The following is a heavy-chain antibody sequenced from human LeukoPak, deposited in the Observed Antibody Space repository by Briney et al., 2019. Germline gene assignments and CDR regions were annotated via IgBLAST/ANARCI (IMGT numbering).Heavy chain of an antibody. V-gene: IGHV1-18*01. J-gene: IGHJ4*02. CDR3: ARVEYVRSGIVDRKYSGSFLSDY. CDR2: ISAYNGNT. Sequence: ASVKVSCKASGHTFTSYGISWMRQAPGQGLEWMGWISAYNGNTNYAQKLQGRVTMTTDTSTSTAYMELRSLRSDDTAVYYCARVEYVRSGIVDRKYSGSFLSDYWGQGTLVTVSS. CDR1: GHTFTSYG. D-gene: IGHD1-26*01.